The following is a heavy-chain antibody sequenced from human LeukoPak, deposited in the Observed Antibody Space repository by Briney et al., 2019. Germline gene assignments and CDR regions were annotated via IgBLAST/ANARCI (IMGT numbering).Heavy chain of an antibody. Sequence: GGSLRLSCAASGFTFSSYAMSWVRQAPGKGLEWVSAISGSGGSTYYADSVKGRFTISRDKSKNTLYLQMNSLRAEDTAVYYCAKDHSRDSSGYYVDYWGQGTLVTVSS. CDR3: AKDHSRDSSGYYVDY. V-gene: IGHV3-23*01. CDR1: GFTFSSYA. D-gene: IGHD3-22*01. CDR2: ISGSGGST. J-gene: IGHJ4*02.